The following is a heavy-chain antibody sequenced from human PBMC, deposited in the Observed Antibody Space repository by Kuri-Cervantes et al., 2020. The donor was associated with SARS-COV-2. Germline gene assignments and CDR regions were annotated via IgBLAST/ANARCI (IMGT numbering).Heavy chain of an antibody. Sequence: SGPTLVKPTQTLTLTCTFSGFSLSTSGVGVGWIRQPPGKALEWLALIYWNDDKRYSPSLKSRLTITQDTSKNQVVLTMTNMDPVDTATYYCAHTEVSITGTRIFNYWGQGTLVTVSS. CDR2: IYWNDDK. V-gene: IGHV2-5*01. J-gene: IGHJ4*02. CDR1: GFSLSTSGVG. CDR3: AHTEVSITGTRIFNY. D-gene: IGHD1-7*01.